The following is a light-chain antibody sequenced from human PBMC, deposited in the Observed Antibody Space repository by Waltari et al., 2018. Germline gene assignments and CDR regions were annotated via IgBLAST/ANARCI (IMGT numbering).Light chain of an antibody. Sequence: DIVMTQSPDSLAVSLGERATINCKSSQSVLYSSNNKNYLAWYQQKPGQPPKLLIYWASTRDSGVPDRFSGSGSGTDFTLTISSLQAEDVAVYYCQQYYSTSLTFGGGTNVEIK. J-gene: IGKJ4*01. CDR2: WAS. CDR1: QSVLYSSNNKNY. V-gene: IGKV4-1*01. CDR3: QQYYSTSLT.